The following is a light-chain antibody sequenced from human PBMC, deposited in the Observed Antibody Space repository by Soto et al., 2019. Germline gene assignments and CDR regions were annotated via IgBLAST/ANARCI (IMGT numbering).Light chain of an antibody. CDR3: CSYAATYTLV. Sequence: HSALTQPRSVSGSPGQSVTISCTGTSSDVGSYNYVSWYQHHPTKAPKLMIFDVRKRPSGVPDRFSGSKSGNTASLTISGLQAEDEADYYCCSYAATYTLVFGGGTKVTVL. CDR1: SSDVGSYNY. CDR2: DVR. J-gene: IGLJ3*02. V-gene: IGLV2-11*01.